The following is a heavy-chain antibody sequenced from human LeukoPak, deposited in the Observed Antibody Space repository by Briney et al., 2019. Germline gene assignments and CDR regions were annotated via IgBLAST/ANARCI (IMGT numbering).Heavy chain of an antibody. V-gene: IGHV4-59*01. CDR2: IYYSGST. D-gene: IGHD3-10*01. J-gene: IGHJ4*02. Sequence: PSETLSLTXTVSGGSISSYYWSWIRQPPGKGLEWIGYIYYSGSTNYNPSLKSRVTISVDTSKNQFSLKLSSVTAADTAVYYCARAELDYYGSGSPPFDYWGQGTLVTVSS. CDR3: ARAELDYYGSGSPPFDY. CDR1: GGSISSYY.